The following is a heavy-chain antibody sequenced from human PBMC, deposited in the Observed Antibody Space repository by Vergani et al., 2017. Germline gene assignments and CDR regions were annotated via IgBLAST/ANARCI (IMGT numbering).Heavy chain of an antibody. Sequence: QVQLQESGPGLVKPSETLSLTCTVSGGSISSYYWSWIRQPAGKGLEWIGRIYTSGRTNSNPSLKSRVTMSVDTSKNQFSLRLSSVTAADTAVYYCARDKAQYDFWSGKPYYYYYMDVWGKGTTVTVSS. D-gene: IGHD3-3*01. CDR2: IYTSGRT. CDR1: GGSISSYY. CDR3: ARDKAQYDFWSGKPYYYYYMDV. V-gene: IGHV4-4*07. J-gene: IGHJ6*03.